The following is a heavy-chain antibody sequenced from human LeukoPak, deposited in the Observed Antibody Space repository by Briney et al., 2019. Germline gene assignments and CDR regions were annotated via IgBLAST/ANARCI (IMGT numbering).Heavy chain of an antibody. CDR3: AKSVSYYYYYYYMDV. CDR1: GFTVSSNY. Sequence: PGGSLRLSCAASGFTVSSNYMSWVRQAPGKGLEWVSVIYSGGSTYYADSVKGRFTISRDNSKNTLYLQMNSLRAEDTAVYYCAKSVSYYYYYYYMDVWGKGTTVTVSS. D-gene: IGHD1-26*01. V-gene: IGHV3-66*02. J-gene: IGHJ6*03. CDR2: IYSGGST.